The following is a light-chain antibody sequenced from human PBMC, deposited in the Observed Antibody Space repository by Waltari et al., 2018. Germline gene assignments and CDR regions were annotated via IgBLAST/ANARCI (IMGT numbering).Light chain of an antibody. CDR1: QSVSTSF. CDR2: GAS. CDR3: QQYFSSPPYT. J-gene: IGKJ2*01. Sequence: EIVLTQSLDTLSLSPGERATLPCRASQSVSTSFLAWYQQKPGQAPRLLIYGASNRATGIPDRFSGRGSGTDFTLTISRLEPEDFAVYYCQQYFSSPPYTFGQGTKLEIK. V-gene: IGKV3-20*01.